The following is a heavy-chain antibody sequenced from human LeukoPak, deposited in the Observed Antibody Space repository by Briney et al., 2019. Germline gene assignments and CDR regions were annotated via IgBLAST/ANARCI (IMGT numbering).Heavy chain of an antibody. J-gene: IGHJ4*02. CDR3: ARVRAAAGTLSI. Sequence: VASVKVSCKASGYTFTGYYMHWVRQAPGQGLEWMGWINPNSGGTNYAQKFQGRVTMTRDTSISTAYMELSRLRSDDTAVYYCARVRAAAGTLSIWGQGTLVTVSS. CDR1: GYTFTGYY. D-gene: IGHD6-13*01. CDR2: INPNSGGT. V-gene: IGHV1-2*02.